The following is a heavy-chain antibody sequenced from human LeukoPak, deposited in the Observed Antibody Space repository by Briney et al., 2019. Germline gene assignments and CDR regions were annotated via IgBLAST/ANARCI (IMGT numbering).Heavy chain of an antibody. J-gene: IGHJ4*02. CDR2: MNPNSGNT. V-gene: IGHV1-8*03. CDR1: GYTFTSYD. Sequence: ASVKVSCKASGYTFTSYDINWVRQATGQGLEWMGWMNPNSGNTGYAQKFQGRVTITRNTSISTAYMELSSLRSEDTAVYYRARGPYTTYYDFWSGYYYFDYWGQGTLVTVSS. CDR3: ARGPYTTYYDFWSGYYYFDY. D-gene: IGHD3-3*01.